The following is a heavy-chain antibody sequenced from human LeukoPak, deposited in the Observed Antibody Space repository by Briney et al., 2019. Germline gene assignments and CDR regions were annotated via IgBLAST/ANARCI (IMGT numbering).Heavy chain of an antibody. CDR3: ARDGGLAPYSSSTPFDY. CDR1: GFTVSTNY. J-gene: IGHJ4*02. V-gene: IGHV3-66*03. Sequence: GGSLRLSCAASGFTVSTNYMSWVRQAPGKGLEWVSVIYSSGSTYYADSVKGRFTIFRDNSKNTLYLQMNSLRAEDTAVYYCARDGGLAPYSSSTPFDYWGQGTLVTVSS. D-gene: IGHD6-6*01. CDR2: IYSSGST.